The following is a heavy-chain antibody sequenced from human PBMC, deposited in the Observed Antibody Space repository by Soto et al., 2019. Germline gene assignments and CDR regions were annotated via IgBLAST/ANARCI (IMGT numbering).Heavy chain of an antibody. V-gene: IGHV1-3*01. J-gene: IGHJ4*02. Sequence: ASVKVSCKASGYTFTGYAIHWVRQAPGQRHEWMGWINGGNGDTKYSQKFQGRVTITRDTSASTAYMELTSLGSEDTAVYHCARGYCSSTSCQYYFDFWRQGTLVTVSS. D-gene: IGHD2-2*01. CDR1: GYTFTGYA. CDR2: INGGNGDT. CDR3: ARGYCSSTSCQYYFDF.